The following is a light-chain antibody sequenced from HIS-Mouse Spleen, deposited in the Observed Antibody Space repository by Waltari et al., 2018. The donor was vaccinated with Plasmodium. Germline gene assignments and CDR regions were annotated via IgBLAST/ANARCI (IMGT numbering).Light chain of an antibody. CDR2: EDS. J-gene: IGLJ3*02. CDR1: ALPKKY. V-gene: IGLV3-10*01. CDR3: YSTDSSGNHRV. Sequence: SYELTQPPSVSVSPGQTARITCSGYALPKKYAYWYQQKSGQAPVLVIYEDSKRPCGIPERFSGSSSGTMATLTISGAQVEDEADYYCYSTDSSGNHRVFGGGTKLTVL.